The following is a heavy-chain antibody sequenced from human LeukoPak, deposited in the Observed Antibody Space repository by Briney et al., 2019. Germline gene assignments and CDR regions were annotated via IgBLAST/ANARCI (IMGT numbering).Heavy chain of an antibody. D-gene: IGHD3-22*01. Sequence: ASVKVSCKASGYTFTSYGIRWVRQAPGQGLEWMGWISAYNGNTNYAQKLQGRVTMTTDTSTSTAYMELRSLRSDDTAVYYCAREWYYDSSGWFDYWGQGTLVTVSS. CDR2: ISAYNGNT. CDR1: GYTFTSYG. CDR3: AREWYYDSSGWFDY. V-gene: IGHV1-18*01. J-gene: IGHJ4*02.